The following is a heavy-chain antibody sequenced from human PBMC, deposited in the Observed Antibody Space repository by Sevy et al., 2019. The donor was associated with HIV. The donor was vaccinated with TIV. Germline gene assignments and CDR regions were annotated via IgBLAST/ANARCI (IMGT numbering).Heavy chain of an antibody. V-gene: IGHV3-30-3*01. J-gene: IGHJ4*02. CDR1: GFTFSSYA. CDR3: ARDGPSYYFDY. CDR2: ISYDGSNK. Sequence: GGSLRLSCAASGFTFSSYAVHWVRQAPGKGLEWVAVISYDGSNKYYADSVKGRFTISRDNSKNTLYLQMNSLRAEDTAVYYCARDGPSYYFDYWGQGTLVTVSS.